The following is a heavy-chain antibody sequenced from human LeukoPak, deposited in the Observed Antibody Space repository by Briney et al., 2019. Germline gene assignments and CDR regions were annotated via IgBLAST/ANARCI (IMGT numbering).Heavy chain of an antibody. CDR3: ARAPNWGYYFDY. J-gene: IGHJ4*02. D-gene: IGHD7-27*01. V-gene: IGHV3-48*01. CDR2: ISSSSSTI. CDR1: GFTFSSYS. Sequence: PGGSLRLSCAASGFTFSSYSMNWVRQAPGKGLEWVSYISSSSSTISYADSVKGRFTISRDNAKNSLYLQMNSLRAEDTAVYYCARAPNWGYYFDYWGQGTLVTVSS.